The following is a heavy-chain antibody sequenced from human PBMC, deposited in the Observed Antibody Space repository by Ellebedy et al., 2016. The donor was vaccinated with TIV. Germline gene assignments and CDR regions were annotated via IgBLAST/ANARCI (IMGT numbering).Heavy chain of an antibody. Sequence: ASVKVSCKASGYTFTGYYMHWVRQAPGQGLEWMGWIYSNSGGTTYAQKFQGRVTMTSDTSTSTVYMELSSLRSDDTAVYYCATLPYISTSSAYWGQGTLVTVSS. CDR2: IYSNSGGT. V-gene: IGHV1-2*02. D-gene: IGHD6-6*01. J-gene: IGHJ4*02. CDR1: GYTFTGYY. CDR3: ATLPYISTSSAY.